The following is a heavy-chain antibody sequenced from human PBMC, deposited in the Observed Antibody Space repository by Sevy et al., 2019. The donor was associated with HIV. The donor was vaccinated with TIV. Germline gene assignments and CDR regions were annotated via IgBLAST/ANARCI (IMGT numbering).Heavy chain of an antibody. CDR3: ARDQGSDWGGGFDY. J-gene: IGHJ4*02. Sequence: GGSLRLSCAASGFTFSSYSMNWVRQAPGKGLEWVSSISSSSSYIYYADSVKGRFTISRDNAKNSLYLQMNSLRAEDTAGYYGARDQGSDWGGGFDYWGQGTLVTVSS. CDR2: ISSSSSYI. D-gene: IGHD6-19*01. CDR1: GFTFSSYS. V-gene: IGHV3-21*01.